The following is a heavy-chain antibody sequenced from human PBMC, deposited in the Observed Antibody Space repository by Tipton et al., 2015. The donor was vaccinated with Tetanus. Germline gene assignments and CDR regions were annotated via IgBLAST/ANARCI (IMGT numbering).Heavy chain of an antibody. CDR3: ARDRGSSHYFDY. J-gene: IGHJ4*02. CDR2: ISGSGTS. Sequence: LRLSCTVSGASLRGGDYHWSWIRQPPGKGLEWLAYISGSGTSNSNYFLKSRITMTHDTSRNQFSLKLTAVTAADTAVYYCARDRGSSHYFDYWGRGLSVTVSS. V-gene: IGHV4-61*08. D-gene: IGHD6-6*01. CDR1: GASLRGGDYH.